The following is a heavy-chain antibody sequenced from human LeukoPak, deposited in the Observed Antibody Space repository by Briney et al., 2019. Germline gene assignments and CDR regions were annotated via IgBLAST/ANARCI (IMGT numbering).Heavy chain of an antibody. CDR1: GGTFSSYT. J-gene: IGHJ4*02. Sequence: GASVKVSCKASGGTFSSYTISWVRQAPGQGLEWKGRIIPIPGIANYAQKFQGRVTITADKSTSTAYMELSSLRSEDTAVYYCARTQVDTAMPVEYPLDYWGQGTLVTVSS. CDR3: ARTQVDTAMPVEYPLDY. V-gene: IGHV1-69*02. CDR2: IIPIPGIA. D-gene: IGHD5-18*01.